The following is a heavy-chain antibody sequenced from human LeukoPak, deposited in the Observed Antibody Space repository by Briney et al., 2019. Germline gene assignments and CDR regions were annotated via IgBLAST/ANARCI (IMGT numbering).Heavy chain of an antibody. CDR3: ARQYYSSTNCPFDY. J-gene: IGHJ4*02. CDR1: GYSISSGYY. CDR2: IYLTGST. D-gene: IGHD2-2*01. Sequence: SETLSLTCAVSGYSISSGYYWGWIRQPPGKGLEWIGSIYLTGSTSYNPSLKSRVTISVDTSKNQFSLKLSSVTAADTAMYYCARQYYSSTNCPFDYWGQGTLVTVSS. V-gene: IGHV4-38-2*01.